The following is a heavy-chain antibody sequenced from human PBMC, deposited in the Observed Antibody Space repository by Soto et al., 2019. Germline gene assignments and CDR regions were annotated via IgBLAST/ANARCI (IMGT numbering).Heavy chain of an antibody. CDR2: TYYRSKWYN. J-gene: IGHJ6*02. CDR3: ARDPGRIVVVPAASYDGIDV. D-gene: IGHD2-2*01. CDR1: GDSVSSNSAA. V-gene: IGHV6-1*01. Sequence: SQTLSLPCAISGDSVSSNSAAWNWIRQSPSRGLEWLGRTYYRSKWYNDYAVSVKSRITINPDTSKNQFSLQLNSVTPEDTAVYYCARDPGRIVVVPAASYDGIDVWAQGTTVTVSS.